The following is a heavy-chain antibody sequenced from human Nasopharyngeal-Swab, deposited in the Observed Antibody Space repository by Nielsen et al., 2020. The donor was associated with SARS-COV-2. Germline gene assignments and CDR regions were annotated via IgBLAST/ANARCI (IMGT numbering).Heavy chain of an antibody. CDR3: ARDLSIAAAGAYFDY. V-gene: IGHV3-30-3*01. D-gene: IGHD6-13*01. J-gene: IGHJ4*02. CDR2: ISYDGSNK. CDR1: GFTFSSYA. Sequence: GESLKISCAASGFTFSSYAMHWVRQAPGKGLEWVAVISYDGSNKYYADSVKGRFTISRDNSKNTLYLQMNSLRAEDTAVYYCARDLSIAAAGAYFDYWGQGTLVTVSS.